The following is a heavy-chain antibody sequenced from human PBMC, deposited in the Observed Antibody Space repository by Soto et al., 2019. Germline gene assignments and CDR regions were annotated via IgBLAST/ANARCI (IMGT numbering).Heavy chain of an antibody. CDR3: ASRYCSGGSCYFDS. Sequence: QVQLQESGPGLVKPSETLSLTCTVSGGSISRYSWSWIRQPPGKGLEWIAYISYSGSPNYNPSLKSRVTIAVDTSKNHFSLKPGSVTAEDTAVYYCASRYCSGGSCYFDSWGQGTLVTVSA. CDR2: ISYSGSP. V-gene: IGHV4-59*08. D-gene: IGHD2-15*01. J-gene: IGHJ4*02. CDR1: GGSISRYS.